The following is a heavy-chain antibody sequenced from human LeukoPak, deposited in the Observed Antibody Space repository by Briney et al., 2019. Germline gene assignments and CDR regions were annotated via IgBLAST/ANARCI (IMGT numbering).Heavy chain of an antibody. CDR1: GFTFDDFA. CDR3: VKEGEMGQNYHGSGRYYYYMDV. D-gene: IGHD3-10*01. Sequence: PGRSLRLSCAASGFTFDDFAMHWVRQAPGKGLEWVSGINWNSGTIAYAVSVKGRFTISRDNAKNSLYLQMNSLRADDTALYYCVKEGEMGQNYHGSGRYYYYMDVWGKGTMVTVSS. V-gene: IGHV3-9*01. J-gene: IGHJ6*03. CDR2: INWNSGTI.